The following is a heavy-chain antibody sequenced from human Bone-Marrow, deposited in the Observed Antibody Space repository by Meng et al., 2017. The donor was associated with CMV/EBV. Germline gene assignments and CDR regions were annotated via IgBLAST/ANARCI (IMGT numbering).Heavy chain of an antibody. Sequence: GESLKISCVASGFTFSPYSMNWVRQAPGKGLEWMGIIYPGDSDTRYSPSFQGQVTISADKSISTAYLQWSSLKASDTAMYYCARQDCGGDCYSGNAFDIWGQGTMVTVSS. CDR3: ARQDCGGDCYSGNAFDI. CDR1: GFTFSPYS. D-gene: IGHD2-21*01. V-gene: IGHV5-51*01. J-gene: IGHJ3*02. CDR2: IYPGDSDT.